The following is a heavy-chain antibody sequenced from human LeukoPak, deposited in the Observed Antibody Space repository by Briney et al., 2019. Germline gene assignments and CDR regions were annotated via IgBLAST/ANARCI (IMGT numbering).Heavy chain of an antibody. Sequence: PGGSLRLSCAASGFTFSSYSMNWVRQAPGKGLEWVSSISSSSSYIYYADSVKGRFTISRDNAKNSLYLQMNSLRAEDTAVYYCARSQQGFWSGRDAFDIWGQGTMVTVSS. V-gene: IGHV3-21*01. CDR3: ARSQQGFWSGRDAFDI. CDR1: GFTFSSYS. CDR2: ISSSSSYI. J-gene: IGHJ3*02. D-gene: IGHD3-3*01.